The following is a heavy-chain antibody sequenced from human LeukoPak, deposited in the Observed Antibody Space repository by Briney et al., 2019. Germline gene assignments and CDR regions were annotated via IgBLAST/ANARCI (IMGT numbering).Heavy chain of an antibody. Sequence: PSETLSLTCAVYGGSFSGYYWSWIRQPPGKGLEWIGEINHSGSTNYNPSLTSRVTISVDTSKNQFSLKLSSVTAADTAVYYCARGRKVDSTNFDYWGQGTLVTVSS. D-gene: IGHD2-8*01. J-gene: IGHJ4*02. CDR1: GGSFSGYY. V-gene: IGHV4-34*01. CDR3: ARGRKVDSTNFDY. CDR2: INHSGST.